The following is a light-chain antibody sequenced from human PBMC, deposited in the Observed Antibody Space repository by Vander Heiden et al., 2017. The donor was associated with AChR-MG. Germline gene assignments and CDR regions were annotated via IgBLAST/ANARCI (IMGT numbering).Light chain of an antibody. CDR1: QSVSNN. V-gene: IGKV3-11*01. CDR2: DAS. J-gene: IGKJ4*01. CDR3: QQRSNWPPST. Sequence: EILLTQSPATLSLSPGERATLSCRASQSVSNNLAWYQHKPGQAPRLLIYDASGRATGIPARFSGSGSGTDFTLTISSLEPEDFAVYYCQQRSNWPPSTFGGGTKVEIK.